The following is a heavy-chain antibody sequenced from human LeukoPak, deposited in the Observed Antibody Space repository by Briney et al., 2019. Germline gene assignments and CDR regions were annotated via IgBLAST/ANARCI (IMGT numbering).Heavy chain of an antibody. CDR2: IYYSGST. J-gene: IGHJ4*02. V-gene: IGHV4-31*03. Sequence: SQTLSLTCTVSGGSLSSGCYYWSWIRQHPGKGLEWIGYIYYSGSTYYNPSLKSRVTISVDTSKNQFSLKLSSVTAADTAVYYCAGSSGWYTYNDYWGQGTLVTVSS. CDR3: AGSSGWYTYNDY. D-gene: IGHD6-19*01. CDR1: GGSLSSGCYY.